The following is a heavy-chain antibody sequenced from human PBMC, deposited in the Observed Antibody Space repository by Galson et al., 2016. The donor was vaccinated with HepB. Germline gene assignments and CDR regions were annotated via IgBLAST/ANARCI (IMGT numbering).Heavy chain of an antibody. CDR3: ARVTHSAATTSLFDY. V-gene: IGHV1-69*13. Sequence: SVKASCKASGGTFSSYGFGWVRQAPGQGLEWMGGIIPFFGTANYAQRFQDRVTITADDSTSTAYMELSSLRSEDTAVYYCARVTHSAATTSLFDYWGQGTLVTVSS. D-gene: IGHD6-13*01. CDR2: IIPFFGTA. J-gene: IGHJ4*02. CDR1: GGTFSSYG.